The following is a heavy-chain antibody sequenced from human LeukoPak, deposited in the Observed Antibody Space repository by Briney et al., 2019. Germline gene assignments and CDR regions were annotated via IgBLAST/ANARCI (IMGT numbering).Heavy chain of an antibody. Sequence: GGSLRLSCAASGFTFSTYRMNWVRQAPGKGLEWVSSISSSSSYIYYADSVNGRFTISRDNAKNSLFLQMNSLRAEDTAVYYCAREVRVTTVPGYWGQGTQVTVFS. CDR1: GFTFSTYR. V-gene: IGHV3-21*06. J-gene: IGHJ4*02. CDR2: ISSSSSYI. CDR3: AREVRVTTVPGY. D-gene: IGHD4-17*01.